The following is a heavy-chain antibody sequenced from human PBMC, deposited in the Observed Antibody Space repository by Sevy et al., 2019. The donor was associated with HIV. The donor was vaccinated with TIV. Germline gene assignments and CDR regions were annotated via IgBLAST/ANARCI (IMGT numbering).Heavy chain of an antibody. V-gene: IGHV3-23*01. J-gene: IGHJ4*02. CDR2: ISGSGGST. D-gene: IGHD5-12*01. Sequence: GGSLRLSCAASGFTFSSYAMSWVRQAPGKGLEWVSAISGSGGSTYYADSVKGRFTISRDNSKNTLYLQMNSLRAEDTAVYYCAKKVGMATISAYFDYWGQGTLVTVSS. CDR1: GFTFSSYA. CDR3: AKKVGMATISAYFDY.